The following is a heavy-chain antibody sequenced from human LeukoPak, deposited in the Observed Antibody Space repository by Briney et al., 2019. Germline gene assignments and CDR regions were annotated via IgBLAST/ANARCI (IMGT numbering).Heavy chain of an antibody. J-gene: IGHJ4*02. CDR3: ARDRGYDYFDY. V-gene: IGHV1-18*04. CDR1: GYTFTGYY. D-gene: IGHD5-12*01. CDR2: ISAYNGNT. Sequence: ASVKVSCKASGYTFTGYYMHWVRQAPGQGLEWMGWISAYNGNTNYAQKLQGRVTMTTDTSTSTAYMELRSLRSDDTAVYYCARDRGYDYFDYWGQGTLVTVSS.